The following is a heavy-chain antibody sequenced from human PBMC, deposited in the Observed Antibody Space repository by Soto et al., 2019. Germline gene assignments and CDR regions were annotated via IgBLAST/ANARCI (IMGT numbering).Heavy chain of an antibody. CDR1: GFTFSHYG. Sequence: PGGSLRLSCEASGFTFSHYGMHWVRQAPGKGLEWVALISYDGSNEYYAGSVKGRFTISRDNSKNTLYLQMNSLRAEDTAVYYCAKALSPMIIVVLNFDYWGQGT. CDR2: ISYDGSNE. J-gene: IGHJ4*02. V-gene: IGHV3-30*18. D-gene: IGHD3-22*01. CDR3: AKALSPMIIVVLNFDY.